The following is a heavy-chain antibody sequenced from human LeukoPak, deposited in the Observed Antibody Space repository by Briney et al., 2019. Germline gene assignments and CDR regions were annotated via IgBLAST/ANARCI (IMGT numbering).Heavy chain of an antibody. CDR1: GYSFTSYW. Sequence: GESLKISCKGSGYSFTSYWIGWVRQMPGKGLEWMGIIYPGDSDTRYSPSFQGKVTISADKSISTAYLQWRSLKASDTATYDCARDDFWSGYGAFDIWGQGTMVTVSS. V-gene: IGHV5-51*01. CDR2: IYPGDSDT. J-gene: IGHJ3*02. D-gene: IGHD3-3*01. CDR3: ARDDFWSGYGAFDI.